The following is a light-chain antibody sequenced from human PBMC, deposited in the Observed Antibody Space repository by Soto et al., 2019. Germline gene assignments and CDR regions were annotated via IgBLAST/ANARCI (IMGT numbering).Light chain of an antibody. CDR3: QQYYSTPPVT. Sequence: DIVMTQSPDSLAVSLGERGTINCKSSQSVLYSSNNKNYLAWYQQKPGQPPKLLIYWASTRESGVPDRFSGSGSGTDFTLTISSLQAEDVAVYYCQQYYSTPPVTFGPGTKVDIK. CDR1: QSVLYSSNNKNY. J-gene: IGKJ3*01. CDR2: WAS. V-gene: IGKV4-1*01.